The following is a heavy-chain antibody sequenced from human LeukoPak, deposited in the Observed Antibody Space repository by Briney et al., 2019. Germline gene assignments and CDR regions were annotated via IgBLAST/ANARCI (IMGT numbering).Heavy chain of an antibody. CDR3: AKERSGGAIAAAGAAPDY. CDR1: GFTFNSYA. Sequence: PGGSLRLSCAASGFTFNSYAMSWVRQAPGKGLEWVSAISGSGFSTYYADSVKGRFTISRDNSKSTLYLQMNNVRAEDTAVYYCAKERSGGAIAAAGAAPDYWGQGTLVTVSS. J-gene: IGHJ4*02. CDR2: ISGSGFST. V-gene: IGHV3-23*01. D-gene: IGHD6-13*01.